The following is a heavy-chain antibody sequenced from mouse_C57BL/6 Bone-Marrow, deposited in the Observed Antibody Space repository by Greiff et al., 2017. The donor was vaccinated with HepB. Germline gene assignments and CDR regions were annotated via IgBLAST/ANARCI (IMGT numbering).Heavy chain of an antibody. D-gene: IGHD2-2*01. CDR1: GFTFSSYA. CDR2: ISDGGSYT. J-gene: IGHJ4*01. Sequence: EVMLVESGGGLVKPGGSLKLSCAASGFTFSSYAMSWVRQTPEKRLAWVATISDGGSYTYYPDNVKGRFTISRDNAKNNLYLQMSHLKSEDTAMYYCARDRGLREGYYAMDYWGQGTSVTVSS. V-gene: IGHV5-4*01. CDR3: ARDRGLREGYYAMDY.